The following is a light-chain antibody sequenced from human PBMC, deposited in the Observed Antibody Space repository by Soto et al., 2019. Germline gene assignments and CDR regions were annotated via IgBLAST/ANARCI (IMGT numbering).Light chain of an antibody. CDR2: KAS. J-gene: IGKJ1*01. CDR3: QNYNSPPWT. V-gene: IGKV1-5*03. CDR1: QSISSW. Sequence: DIQMTQSPSTLSASVGDRVTITCRASQSISSWLAWYQQKPGKVPRLLIYKASTLESGVPSRFSGSGSGTEFTLTIISLQPDDSATYYCQNYNSPPWTFGQGTRVEIK.